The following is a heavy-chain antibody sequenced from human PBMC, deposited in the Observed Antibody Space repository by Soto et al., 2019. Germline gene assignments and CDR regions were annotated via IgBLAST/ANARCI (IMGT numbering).Heavy chain of an antibody. D-gene: IGHD4-17*01. V-gene: IGHV3-74*01. J-gene: IGHJ5*02. Sequence: EVQLVDSGGGLVQPGGSLRLSCAASGFTFSRYWMHWVRQIPGKGLVWVSRINEDGRSASYADSVKGRCTIARDNAKNTLYLQMNSLRAEDTAVYYCARDLLTYGDYVFPSWGEGGLVAVS. CDR2: INEDGRSA. CDR1: GFTFSRYW. CDR3: ARDLLTYGDYVFPS.